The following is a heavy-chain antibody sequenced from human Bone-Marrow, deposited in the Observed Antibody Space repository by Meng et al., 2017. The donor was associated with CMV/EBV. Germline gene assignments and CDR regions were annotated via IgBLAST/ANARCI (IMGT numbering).Heavy chain of an antibody. V-gene: IGHV3-30-3*01. D-gene: IGHD3-3*01. CDR2: ISYDGSNK. CDR3: ARDGQYYDFWSGLLDVAFDI. J-gene: IGHJ3*02. Sequence: GGLLRLPCAALGFTSSSYAMHWARQAPGKGLEWVAVISYDGSNKYYADSVKGRFTIPRDNSKNTLYLQMNSLRDEDTAVYYCARDGQYYDFWSGLLDVAFDIWGQGTMVAVSS. CDR1: GFTSSSYA.